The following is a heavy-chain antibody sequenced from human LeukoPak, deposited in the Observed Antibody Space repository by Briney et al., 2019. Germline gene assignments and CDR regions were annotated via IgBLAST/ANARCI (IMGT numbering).Heavy chain of an antibody. Sequence: SETLSLTCTVSGGSISSYYWSWIRQPPGKGLEWIGYIYYSGSTNYNPSLKSRVTISVDTSKSQFSLKLSSVTAADTAVYYCARHPVGYSSGWYSYYYGMDVWGQGTTVTVSS. CDR1: GGSISSYY. CDR3: ARHPVGYSSGWYSYYYGMDV. D-gene: IGHD6-19*01. V-gene: IGHV4-59*08. CDR2: IYYSGST. J-gene: IGHJ6*02.